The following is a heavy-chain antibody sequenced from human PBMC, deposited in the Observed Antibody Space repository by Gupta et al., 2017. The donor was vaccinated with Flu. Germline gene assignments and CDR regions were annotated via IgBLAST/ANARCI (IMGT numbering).Heavy chain of an antibody. J-gene: IGHJ6*02. V-gene: IGHV3-30*18. CDR3: AKEWRGESNVYGMNV. CDR2: ISHDGSYK. CDR1: GFRFRHYG. Sequence: QEQVVESGGGVVQPWTSLRLSCAAFGFRFRHYGMHWVRQAPGKGLEWVAVISHDGSYKDYAESVKGRFTISRDNSKNTLYLQMNSLRAEDTAVFYCAKEWRGESNVYGMNVWGPGTTVIVSS. D-gene: IGHD3-10*01.